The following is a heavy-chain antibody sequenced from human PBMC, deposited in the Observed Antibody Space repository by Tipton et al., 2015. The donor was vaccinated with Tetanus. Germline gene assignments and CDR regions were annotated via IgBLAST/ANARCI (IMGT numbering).Heavy chain of an antibody. V-gene: IGHV3-23*01. Sequence: SLRLSCAASGFTFSSYAMSWVRQAPGKGLEWVSAISGSGGSTYYADSVKGRFTISRDNSKNTLYLQMNSLRAEDTAVYYCAKDLGGSYYGGSYYYYGMDVWGQGTTVTVSS. D-gene: IGHD1-26*01. CDR1: GFTFSSYA. J-gene: IGHJ6*02. CDR2: ISGSGGST. CDR3: AKDLGGSYYGGSYYYYGMDV.